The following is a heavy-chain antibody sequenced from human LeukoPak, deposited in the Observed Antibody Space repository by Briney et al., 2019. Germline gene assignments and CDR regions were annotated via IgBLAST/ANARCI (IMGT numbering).Heavy chain of an antibody. CDR2: VSSGGST. CDR3: AKSHYDVLTGYFYFDL. Sequence: SETLSLTCTVSGGSISSYYWSWIRWPPGKALEWIGYVSSGGSTRYNPSLKSRVTMSIDTSKNQFSLKLNSVTAADTAVYYCAKSHYDVLTGYFYFDLWGQGTLVTVSS. J-gene: IGHJ4*02. CDR1: GGSISSYY. V-gene: IGHV4-4*09. D-gene: IGHD3-9*01.